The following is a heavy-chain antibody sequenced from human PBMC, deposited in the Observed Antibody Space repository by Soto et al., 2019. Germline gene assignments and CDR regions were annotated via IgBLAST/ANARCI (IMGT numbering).Heavy chain of an antibody. V-gene: IGHV3-23*01. CDR3: AKDTAAAAGTLDAFDI. D-gene: IGHD6-13*01. CDR1: GFTFSSYA. J-gene: IGHJ3*02. Sequence: GESLRLSCAASGFTFSSYAMSWGRQAPGKGLEWVSAISGSGGSTYYADSVKGRFTISRDNSKNTLYLQMNSLRAEDTAVYYCAKDTAAAAGTLDAFDIWGQGTMVTVSS. CDR2: ISGSGGST.